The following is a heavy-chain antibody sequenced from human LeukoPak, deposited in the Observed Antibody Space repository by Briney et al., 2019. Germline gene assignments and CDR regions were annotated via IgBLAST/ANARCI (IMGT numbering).Heavy chain of an antibody. CDR1: GFTFSSYA. Sequence: AGGTLRLSCTASGFTFSSYAMHWVRQAPGKGLEYVSAISSNGGSTYYANSVEGRFTISRDNSKNTLYLQMGSLRAEDMAVYYCAREYCSGGSCSFDYWGQGTLVTVSS. J-gene: IGHJ4*02. CDR2: ISSNGGST. V-gene: IGHV3-64*01. CDR3: AREYCSGGSCSFDY. D-gene: IGHD2-15*01.